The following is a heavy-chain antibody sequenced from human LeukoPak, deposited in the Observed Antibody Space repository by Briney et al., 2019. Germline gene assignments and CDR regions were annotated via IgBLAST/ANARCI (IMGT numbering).Heavy chain of an antibody. Sequence: SETLSLTCSVSGDSISTSIYYWGWLRQPPWKGLAWLGSIYYSGSTYYNPSLKSRVTISVDTSKNQFSLKLSSVTAADTAVYYCARASGYSIVVLAFDIWGQGTIVTVSP. V-gene: IGHV4-39*07. D-gene: IGHD3-22*01. CDR2: IYYSGST. CDR3: ARASGYSIVVLAFDI. CDR1: GDSISTSIYY. J-gene: IGHJ3*02.